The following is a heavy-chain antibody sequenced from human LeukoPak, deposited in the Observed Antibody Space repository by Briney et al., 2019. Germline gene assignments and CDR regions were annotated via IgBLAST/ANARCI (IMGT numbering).Heavy chain of an antibody. CDR3: AKAERYSYGPYYFDY. V-gene: IGHV3-23*01. CDR2: ISGSGGST. J-gene: IGHJ4*02. CDR1: GFTFSSYA. Sequence: GGSLRLSCAASGFTFSSYAMSWVRQAPGKGLEWVSAISGSGGSTYYADSVKGRFTISRDNSKNTLYLQMNSLRAEDTAVYYCAKAERYSYGPYYFDYWGQGTLVTVSS. D-gene: IGHD5-18*01.